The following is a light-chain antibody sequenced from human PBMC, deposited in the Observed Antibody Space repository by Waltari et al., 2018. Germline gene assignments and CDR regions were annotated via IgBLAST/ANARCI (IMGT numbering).Light chain of an antibody. V-gene: IGLV2-23*02. J-gene: IGLJ1*01. Sequence: QSALTQPASVSGSPGQAITISCTGTSPNVGGSNLVHWYRQYPGKAPELMIFGVSERPSGISNRLSGSKSGNTATLTISGLQAEDEADYYCLSYSGRSDYVFGTGTRV. CDR2: GVS. CDR3: LSYSGRSDYV. CDR1: SPNVGGSNL.